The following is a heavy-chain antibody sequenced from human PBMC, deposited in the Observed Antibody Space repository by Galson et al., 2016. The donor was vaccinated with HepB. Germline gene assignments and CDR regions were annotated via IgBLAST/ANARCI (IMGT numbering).Heavy chain of an antibody. D-gene: IGHD3-16*02. V-gene: IGHV3-33*01. J-gene: IGHJ4*02. CDR3: ARGGGVMVYNKMIGLFDY. Sequence: SLRLSCAASGFSFNHYGMHWVRQAPGKGLEWVAIIWGDGSYEYYVDSVKGRFTISRDNSKNTLYLQMNSLRAEDTAVYYCARGGGVMVYNKMIGLFDYWGQGTLVPVSS. CDR1: GFSFNHYG. CDR2: IWGDGSYE.